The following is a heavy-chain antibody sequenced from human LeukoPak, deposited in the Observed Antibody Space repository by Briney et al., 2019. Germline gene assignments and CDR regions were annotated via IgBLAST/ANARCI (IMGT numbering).Heavy chain of an antibody. Sequence: SETLSLTCTVSGGSISSYYWSWIRQPPGRGLEWIGYIYYSGTTNYNPSLKSRVTISVDTSKNQFSLKLSSVTAADTAVYYCASGRPLGFDYWGQGTLVTVSS. CDR1: GGSISSYY. D-gene: IGHD1-26*01. J-gene: IGHJ4*02. V-gene: IGHV4-59*01. CDR3: ASGRPLGFDY. CDR2: IYYSGTT.